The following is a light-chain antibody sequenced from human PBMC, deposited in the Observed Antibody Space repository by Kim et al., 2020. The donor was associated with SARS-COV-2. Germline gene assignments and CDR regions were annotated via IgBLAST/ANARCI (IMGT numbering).Light chain of an antibody. J-gene: IGKJ2*01. V-gene: IGKV3-20*01. CDR3: QQYDTSPST. CDR1: QSVPSNY. CDR2: RAS. Sequence: LSPGERATLTCSASQSVPSNYLAWYQQKSGQAPRLLIFRASSRAAGIPDRFSGSGSGTDFTITISRLEPEDFAVYYCQQYDTSPSTFGQGTNLEI.